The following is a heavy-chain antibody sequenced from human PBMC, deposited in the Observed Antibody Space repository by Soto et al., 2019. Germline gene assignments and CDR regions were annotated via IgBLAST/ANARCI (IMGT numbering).Heavy chain of an antibody. D-gene: IGHD6-6*01. CDR1: GGSFSGYY. CDR2: INHSGST. J-gene: IGHJ4*02. CDR3: ARVGSSSLFVYYFDY. Sequence: PSETLSLTCAVYGGSFSGYYWSWIRQPPGKGLEWIGEINHSGSTNYNPSLKSRVTISVDTSKNQFSLKLSSVTAADTAVYYCARVGSSSLFVYYFDYWGQGTLVTVSS. V-gene: IGHV4-34*01.